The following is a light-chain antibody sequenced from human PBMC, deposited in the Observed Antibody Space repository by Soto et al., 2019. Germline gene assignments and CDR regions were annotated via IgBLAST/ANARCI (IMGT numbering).Light chain of an antibody. J-gene: IGKJ2*01. Sequence: EIVMTQSPATLSVSPGERVTLSCRAGQSISTNLAWYQQKLGQAPRLLIFDASTRAADIPVRFSGRGSGTDFTLTISSVQSEDFAVYYCQQYDNWPFYTFGQGTKLEI. CDR2: DAS. V-gene: IGKV3-15*01. CDR3: QQYDNWPFYT. CDR1: QSISTN.